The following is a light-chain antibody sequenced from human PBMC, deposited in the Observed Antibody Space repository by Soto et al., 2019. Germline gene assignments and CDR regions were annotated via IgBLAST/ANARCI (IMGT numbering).Light chain of an antibody. J-gene: IGLJ3*02. V-gene: IGLV1-40*01. CDR3: QSYDRSLSGWV. Sequence: VVTQPPSVSGAPGQRVTISCTGSSSNIGAGYDVHWYQQLPGTAPKLLIYGNSNRPSGVPDRFSGSKSCTSASLAITGLQAEDEADYYCQSYDRSLSGWVFGGGTKLTVL. CDR1: SSNIGAGYD. CDR2: GNS.